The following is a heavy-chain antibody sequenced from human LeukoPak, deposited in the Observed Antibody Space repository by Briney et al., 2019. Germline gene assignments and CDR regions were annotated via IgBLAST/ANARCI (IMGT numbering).Heavy chain of an antibody. Sequence: GGSPRLSCAASGFTFSSYWMSWVRQAPGKGLEWVANIKQDGSEKYYVDSVKGRFTISRDNAKNSLYLQMNSLRAEDTAVYYCARESSGYAHAFDIWGQGTMVTVSS. CDR3: ARESSGYAHAFDI. CDR2: IKQDGSEK. J-gene: IGHJ3*02. D-gene: IGHD3-22*01. CDR1: GFTFSSYW. V-gene: IGHV3-7*01.